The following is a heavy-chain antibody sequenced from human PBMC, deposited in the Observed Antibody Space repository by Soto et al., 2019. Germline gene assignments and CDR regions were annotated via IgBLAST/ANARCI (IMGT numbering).Heavy chain of an antibody. CDR2: ITAYGDST. J-gene: IGHJ5*02. Sequence: EVQLLESGGGFVQPGGSLRLSCAASGFTFSNYAMSWVRQAPGKGLEWVSAITAYGDSTHYADSVQGRFTISTDSPKNTLYLQMDSLRAEDTAVYYCAKAPLWYDGDWYPPPGFDPWGQGTLVTVSS. CDR1: GFTFSNYA. D-gene: IGHD2-21*02. CDR3: AKAPLWYDGDWYPPPGFDP. V-gene: IGHV3-23*01.